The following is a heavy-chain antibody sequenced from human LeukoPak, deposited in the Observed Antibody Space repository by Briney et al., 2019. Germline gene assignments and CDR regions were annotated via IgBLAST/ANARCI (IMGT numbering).Heavy chain of an antibody. J-gene: IGHJ6*02. Sequence: ASVKVSCKASGGTLSYDINWVRQAPGQGLEWMGRIIPILGIPNYAQKFQGRLTITADKSSSTAYMELSSLTSDDTAVYYCASPRVTSVTTSGYGMDVWGQGTMVTVSS. CDR3: ASPRVTSVTTSGYGMDV. V-gene: IGHV1-69*04. CDR1: GGTLSYD. D-gene: IGHD4-17*01. CDR2: IIPILGIP.